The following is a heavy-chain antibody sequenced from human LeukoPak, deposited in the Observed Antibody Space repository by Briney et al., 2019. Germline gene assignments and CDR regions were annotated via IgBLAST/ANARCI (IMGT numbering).Heavy chain of an antibody. Sequence: GGSLRLSCAASGFTFSSYDMSWVRQAPGKGLEWVSAISNSGGTTYYADSAKGRFTISRDNSKNTLYLQLNSLRAEDTAVYYCAKDRGPYSGYDSFFDFWGQGTLVTVSS. J-gene: IGHJ4*02. CDR3: AKDRGPYSGYDSFFDF. CDR2: ISNSGGTT. V-gene: IGHV3-23*01. CDR1: GFTFSSYD. D-gene: IGHD5-12*01.